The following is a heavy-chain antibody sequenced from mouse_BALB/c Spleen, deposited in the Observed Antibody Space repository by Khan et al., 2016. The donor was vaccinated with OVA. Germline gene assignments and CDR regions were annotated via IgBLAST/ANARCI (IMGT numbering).Heavy chain of an antibody. D-gene: IGHD1-1*02. J-gene: IGHJ3*01. CDR2: ISTYYGDA. CDR1: GYTFTDYA. Sequence: QVQLQQAGAELVRPGVSVKISCKGSGYTFTDYAMHWVKQSQAKTPEWMGVISTYYGDADYNQKFQGKASMTVEQSSSTAYMELARLTSEDSAIYYCTRGGRFAYWGPGTLVTVSA. CDR3: TRGGRFAY. V-gene: IGHV1S137*01.